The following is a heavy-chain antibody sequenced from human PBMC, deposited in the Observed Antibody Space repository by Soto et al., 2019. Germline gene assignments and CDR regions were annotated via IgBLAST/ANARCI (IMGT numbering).Heavy chain of an antibody. D-gene: IGHD6-19*01. Sequence: EVQLVESGGGLVQPGRSLRLSCAASGFTFDDYGMHWVRQGPGKGLEWVSGISWNSGSIGYAEFAKGRFTISRDNAKNSLYLQMNSLRAEDTAFYFCAKSNNTGWSYFDYWGQGTLVTVSS. CDR3: AKSNNTGWSYFDY. J-gene: IGHJ4*02. CDR1: GFTFDDYG. CDR2: ISWNSGSI. V-gene: IGHV3-9*01.